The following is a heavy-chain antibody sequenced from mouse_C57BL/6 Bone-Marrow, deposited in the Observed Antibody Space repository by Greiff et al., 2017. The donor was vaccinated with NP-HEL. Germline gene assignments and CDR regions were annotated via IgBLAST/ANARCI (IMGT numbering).Heavy chain of an antibody. J-gene: IGHJ3*01. V-gene: IGHV1-80*01. Sequence: QVQLKESGAELVKPGASAKISCKASGYEFSNYWMNWVKQRPGKGLEWIGQIYPGDGDTNYNGKFKDKATLTADKSSSTAYMQLSRLTSEDSAVYFCARGAYWGQGTLVTVSA. CDR2: IYPGDGDT. CDR1: GYEFSNYW. CDR3: ARGAY.